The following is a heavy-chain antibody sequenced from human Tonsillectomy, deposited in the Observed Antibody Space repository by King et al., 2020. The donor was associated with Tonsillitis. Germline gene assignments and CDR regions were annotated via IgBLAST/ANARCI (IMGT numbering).Heavy chain of an antibody. D-gene: IGHD6-13*01. J-gene: IGHJ3*02. V-gene: IGHV3-11*01. CDR2: SSNGGSTT. Sequence: VQLMESGGGLVKPGGSLRLSCAGTGITFSDYYMSWLRQAPGKGLEWVSYSSNGGSTTYYADSVKGRFTISRDNAKNSLYLQMNSLRAEDTGVYYCASRILSWGTFDIWGQGTMVTVSS. CDR1: GITFSDYY. CDR3: ASRILSWGTFDI.